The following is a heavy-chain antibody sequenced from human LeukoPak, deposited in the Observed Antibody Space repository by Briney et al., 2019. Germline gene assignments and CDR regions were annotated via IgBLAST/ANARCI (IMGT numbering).Heavy chain of an antibody. J-gene: IGHJ4*02. D-gene: IGHD3-10*01. CDR2: IYYSGST. V-gene: IGHV4-39*07. CDR3: ARGKGRNYFDY. Sequence: PSETLSLTCTVSGGSISSSSYYWGWIRQPPGKGLEWIGSIYYSGSTYYNPSLKSRVTISVDTSKNQFSLKLSSVTAADTAVYYCARGKGRNYFDYWGQGTLVTVSS. CDR1: GGSISSSSYY.